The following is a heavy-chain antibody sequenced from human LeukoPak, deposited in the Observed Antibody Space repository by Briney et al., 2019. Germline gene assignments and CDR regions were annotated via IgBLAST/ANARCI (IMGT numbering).Heavy chain of an antibody. CDR1: GFTFSSYG. J-gene: IGHJ4*02. CDR2: ISYDGSNK. V-gene: IGHV3-30*18. Sequence: GGSLRLSCAASGFTFSSYGMHWVRQAPGKGLEWVAVISYDGSNKYYADSVKGRFTISRDNSKNTLYLQMNSLRAEDTAVYYCAKGASGWYGKYYFDYWGQGTLVTVSS. D-gene: IGHD6-19*01. CDR3: AKGASGWYGKYYFDY.